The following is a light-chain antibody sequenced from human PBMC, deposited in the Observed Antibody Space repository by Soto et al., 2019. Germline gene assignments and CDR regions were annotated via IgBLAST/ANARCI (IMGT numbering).Light chain of an antibody. Sequence: EVVFTQSPYTLSFSPGEGATLSCAASQSVGSTYLAWYQHKPGLAPRLLIYGASSRSTGIPDRFSGSGSGTDFTLTISRLEPEDFAVYYCQHYGTSPPVTFGPGTKVDI. V-gene: IGKV3-20*01. J-gene: IGKJ3*01. CDR2: GAS. CDR3: QHYGTSPPVT. CDR1: QSVGSTY.